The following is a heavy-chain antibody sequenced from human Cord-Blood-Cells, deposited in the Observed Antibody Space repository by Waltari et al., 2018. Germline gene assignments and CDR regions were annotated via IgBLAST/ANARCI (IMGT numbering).Heavy chain of an antibody. Sequence: QVQLQQSGPGLVKPSQTLSLTCAISGDSVSSNSAAWNWIRQSPSRGLEWLGRTYYSSKWYNDYAVSVKSRITINPDTSKNQFSMQLNSVTPEDTAVYYCARGGGAYSSSEYYFDYWGQGTLVTVSS. V-gene: IGHV6-1*01. CDR3: ARGGGAYSSSEYYFDY. D-gene: IGHD6-6*01. J-gene: IGHJ4*02. CDR1: GDSVSSNSAA. CDR2: TYYSSKWYN.